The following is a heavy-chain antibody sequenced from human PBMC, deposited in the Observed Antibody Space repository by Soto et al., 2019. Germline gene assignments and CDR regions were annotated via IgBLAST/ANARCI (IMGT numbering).Heavy chain of an antibody. D-gene: IGHD2-8*01. J-gene: IGHJ4*02. CDR1: GFTFSSHE. V-gene: IGHV3-48*03. Sequence: PVGSLRLSCAASGFTFSSHEMNWIRQAPGKGLEWVSSISSSGTTMYYADSVKGRFTISRDNAKNSLFLQMNSLRAEDTVLYYCARGGVYWGQGTLVTVSS. CDR3: ARGGVY. CDR2: ISSSGTTM.